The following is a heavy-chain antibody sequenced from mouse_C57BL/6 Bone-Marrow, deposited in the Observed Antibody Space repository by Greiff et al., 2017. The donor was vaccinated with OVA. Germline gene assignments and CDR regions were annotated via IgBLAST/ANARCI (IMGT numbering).Heavy chain of an antibody. CDR3: ARFGLRRFAH. CDR2: INPNYGTT. D-gene: IGHD2-4*01. J-gene: IGHJ3*01. Sequence: VQLQQPGAELVKPGASVKLPCKASGYSFTDYNMNWVKQSNGKSLEWIGVINPNYGTTSYNQKFKGKATLTVDQSSSTAYMQLNSLTSEDSAVYYCARFGLRRFAHWGEGTLVTVSA. CDR1: GYSFTDYN. V-gene: IGHV1-39*01.